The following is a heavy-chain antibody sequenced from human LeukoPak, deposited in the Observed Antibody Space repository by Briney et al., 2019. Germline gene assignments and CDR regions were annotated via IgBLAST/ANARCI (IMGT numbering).Heavy chain of an antibody. Sequence: ASVKVSCKASGYTFTSYDINWVRQATGQGLEWMGWMNPNSGNTGYAQKFQGRVTMTRNTSISTAYMGLSSLRSEDTAVYYCARGQGGSGSHDYYYYGMDVWGQGTTVTVSS. CDR2: MNPNSGNT. CDR3: ARGQGGSGSHDYYYYGMDV. J-gene: IGHJ6*02. CDR1: GYTFTSYD. D-gene: IGHD3-10*01. V-gene: IGHV1-8*01.